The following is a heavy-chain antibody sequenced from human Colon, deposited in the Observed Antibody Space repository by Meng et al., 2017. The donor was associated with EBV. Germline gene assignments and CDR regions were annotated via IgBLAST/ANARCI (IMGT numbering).Heavy chain of an antibody. CDR3: ARDLNAGPSENRYDP. CDR1: GLTISKNY. D-gene: IGHD1-1*01. CDR2: IYTGGAT. V-gene: IGHV3-53*01. J-gene: IGHJ5*01. Sequence: EVQLVESGGGWIQVGGCMRLCCVASGLTISKNYISWVRQAPVKGLEWVSVIYTGGATYYADSVKGRFTISRDNSKNTVYLQMNSLKDEDTAVYYCARDLNAGPSENRYDPWGQGTLVTVST.